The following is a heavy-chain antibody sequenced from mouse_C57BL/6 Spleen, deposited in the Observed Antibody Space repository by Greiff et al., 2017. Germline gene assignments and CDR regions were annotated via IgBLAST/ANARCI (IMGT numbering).Heavy chain of an antibody. D-gene: IGHD1-1*02. V-gene: IGHV14-2*01. Sequence: DVQLQESGAELVKPGASVKLSCTASGFNIKDYYMHWVKQRTEQGLEWIGRSDPEDGDTKYAPKFQGKATITAYTSSNTAYLQLSSLTSEDTAVYYCARRGSYGVFAYWGQGTLVTVSA. CDR1: GFNIKDYY. CDR3: ARRGSYGVFAY. J-gene: IGHJ3*01. CDR2: SDPEDGDT.